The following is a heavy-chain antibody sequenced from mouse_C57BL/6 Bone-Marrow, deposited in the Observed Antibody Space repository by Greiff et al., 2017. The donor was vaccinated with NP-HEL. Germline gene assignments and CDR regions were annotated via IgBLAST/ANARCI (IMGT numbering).Heavy chain of an antibody. J-gene: IGHJ4*01. V-gene: IGHV3-6*01. D-gene: IGHD2-2*01. CDR1: GYSITSCYF. Sequence: DVHLVESGPGLVKPSPSLSLTCSVTGYSITSCYFWYWIRQFPGNQLEWMGYIRYDGSNNYNQSLKNRISITRDTSKNPSFLKLNSLTTEDSATYDCARGGLRREYAMDYWGQGTSVTVSS. CDR3: ARGGLRREYAMDY. CDR2: IRYDGSN.